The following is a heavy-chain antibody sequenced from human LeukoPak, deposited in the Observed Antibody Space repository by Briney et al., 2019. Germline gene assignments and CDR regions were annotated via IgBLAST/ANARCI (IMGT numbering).Heavy chain of an antibody. CDR1: GFTFSSYA. D-gene: IGHD5-18*01. V-gene: IGHV3-23*01. CDR2: ISGSGGST. Sequence: GGSLRLSWAASGFTFSSYAMSWVSQAPGKGLEWVSAISGSGGSTYYADSVKGRFTISRDNSKNTLYLQMNSLRAEDTGVYYCAKVAAVQLWFDAFDIWGQGTMVTVSS. J-gene: IGHJ3*02. CDR3: AKVAAVQLWFDAFDI.